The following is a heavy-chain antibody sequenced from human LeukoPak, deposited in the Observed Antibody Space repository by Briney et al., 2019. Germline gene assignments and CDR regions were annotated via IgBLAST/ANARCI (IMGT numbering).Heavy chain of an antibody. V-gene: IGHV3-30-3*01. CDR2: ISYDGSNK. CDR3: ARVRESSWFYFEY. CDR1: GFTFNYYA. D-gene: IGHD6-13*01. J-gene: IGHJ4*02. Sequence: GRSLRLSCAASGFTFNYYAMHWVRQAPGKGLEWVALISYDGSNKYYADSVKGRFTISRDNSENTVYLQMNSLSGEDTAVYYCARVRESSWFYFEYWGQGTLVTVSS.